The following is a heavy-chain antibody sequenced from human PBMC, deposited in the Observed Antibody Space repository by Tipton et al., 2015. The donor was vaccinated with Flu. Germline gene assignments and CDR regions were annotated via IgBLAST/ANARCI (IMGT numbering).Heavy chain of an antibody. CDR2: IYSGDTT. V-gene: IGHV3-53*01. CDR1: GFTLSDYW. Sequence: GSLRLSCAASGFTLSDYWMHWVRQAPGKGLELVSLIYSGDTTYYAESVKGRFTISRDNSKNTLYLQINSLRADDTAVYFCVKMPDFDYWGQGTLVTVSS. J-gene: IGHJ4*02. D-gene: IGHD1-14*01. CDR3: VKMPDFDY.